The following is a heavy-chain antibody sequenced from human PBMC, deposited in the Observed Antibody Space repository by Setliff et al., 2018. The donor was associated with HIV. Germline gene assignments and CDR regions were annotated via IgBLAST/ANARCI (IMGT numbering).Heavy chain of an antibody. D-gene: IGHD1-26*01. CDR1: GYSISSGYY. CDR2: IYHSGIT. J-gene: IGHJ3*02. V-gene: IGHV4-38-2*02. Sequence: SETLSLTCTVSGYSISSGYYWGWIRQPPGKGLEWIGSIYHSGITYYNSSLKSRVTISVDTSKSQFSLNLTSVTAADTAVYYCARLGYSGSLVGAFDIWGQGTMVTVSS. CDR3: ARLGYSGSLVGAFDI.